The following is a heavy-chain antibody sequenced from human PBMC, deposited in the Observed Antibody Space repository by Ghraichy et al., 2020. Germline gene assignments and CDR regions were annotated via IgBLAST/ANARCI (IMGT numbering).Heavy chain of an antibody. CDR1: GFTFSSYS. V-gene: IGHV3-48*02. CDR2: ISSSRSSI. CDR3: ARGLPNPYYFDY. Sequence: GGSLRLSCAASGFTFSSYSMNWVRQAPGKGLEWVAYISSSRSSIYYADSGKGRFTISRDNAKKSLYLQMNSLGDEDTAVYYCARGLPNPYYFDYWGQGTLVTVSS. J-gene: IGHJ4*02.